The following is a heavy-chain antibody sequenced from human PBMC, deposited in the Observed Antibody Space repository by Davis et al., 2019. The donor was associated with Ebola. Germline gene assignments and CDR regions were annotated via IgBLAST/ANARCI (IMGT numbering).Heavy chain of an antibody. Sequence: GESLKISCGASGFTFDDYAMTWVRQVPEKGLEWVSGINWNGASSGYADSVKGRFTISRDNVKNSLYLRMNSLRVEDTALYHCARVNAATGYSRFDTWGQGTLVTVSS. CDR3: ARVNAATGYSRFDT. CDR2: INWNGASS. V-gene: IGHV3-20*01. J-gene: IGHJ5*01. D-gene: IGHD3-9*01. CDR1: GFTFDDYA.